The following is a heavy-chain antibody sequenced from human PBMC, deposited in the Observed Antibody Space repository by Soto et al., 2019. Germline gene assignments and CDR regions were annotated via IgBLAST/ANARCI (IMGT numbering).Heavy chain of an antibody. CDR2: VNPIVSMS. J-gene: IGHJ4*02. Sequence: KLACKSSGEAFSVYIIDWRIKTPGLGLEWMGRVNPIVSMSNYAQKFQGRVTITTDKSTNTAYMQLSSLRSEDTAIYYCAASYGSGYRAFDYWGQGALVTVSS. CDR3: AASYGSGYRAFDY. CDR1: GEAFSVYI. D-gene: IGHD3-10*01. V-gene: IGHV1-69*02.